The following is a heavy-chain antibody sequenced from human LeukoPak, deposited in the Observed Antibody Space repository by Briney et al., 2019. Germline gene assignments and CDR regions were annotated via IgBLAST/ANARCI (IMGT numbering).Heavy chain of an antibody. V-gene: IGHV3-7*01. CDR3: ARDLYYDFWSGYRDAFDI. J-gene: IGHJ3*02. D-gene: IGHD3-3*01. CDR1: GFTFSSYW. CDR2: IKQDGSEK. Sequence: PGGSLRLSCAASGFTFSSYWMSWVRQAPGKGLEWVANIKQDGSEKCYVDSVKGRFTISRDNAKNSLSLQMNSLRAEDTAVYYCARDLYYDFWSGYRDAFDIWGQGTKVTVSS.